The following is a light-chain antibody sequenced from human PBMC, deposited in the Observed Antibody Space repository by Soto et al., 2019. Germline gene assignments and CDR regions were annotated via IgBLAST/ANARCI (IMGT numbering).Light chain of an antibody. CDR2: ATS. Sequence: DTQMTQSPSSVSASVGDRVTITCRASQAISAWLAWYQQKPGKAPNLLIYATSSLQAGVPSRFSGGGSGTEFTLTISSLQPEDFATYYCQQASISQLTFGGGTKVEIK. J-gene: IGKJ4*01. CDR1: QAISAW. V-gene: IGKV1-12*01. CDR3: QQASISQLT.